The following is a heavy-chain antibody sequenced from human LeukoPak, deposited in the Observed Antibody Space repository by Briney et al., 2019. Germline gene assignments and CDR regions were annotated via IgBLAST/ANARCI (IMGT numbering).Heavy chain of an antibody. Sequence: SETLSLTCTVSGGSISSYYWSWIRQPPGKGLEWIGYIYYSGSTNYNPSLKSRVTISVDTSKNQFSLKLSSVTAADTAVYYCAGGWFGEFESWFDPWSQGTLVTVSS. CDR3: AGGWFGEFESWFDP. CDR2: IYYSGST. D-gene: IGHD3-10*01. V-gene: IGHV4-59*01. J-gene: IGHJ5*02. CDR1: GGSISSYY.